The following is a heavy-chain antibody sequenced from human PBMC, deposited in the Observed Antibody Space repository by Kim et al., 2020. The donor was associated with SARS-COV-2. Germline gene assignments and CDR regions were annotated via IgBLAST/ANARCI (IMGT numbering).Heavy chain of an antibody. J-gene: IGHJ6*02. CDR2: IKSKTDGGTT. CDR1: GFTFSNAW. Sequence: GGSLRLSCAASGFTFSNAWMSWVRKAPGKGLEWVGRIKSKTDGGTTDYAAPVKGRFTISRDDSKNTLYLQMNSLKTEDTAVYYCTTGSHLSSGYYHYYYYYGMDVWGQGTTVTVSS. D-gene: IGHD3-22*01. V-gene: IGHV3-15*01. CDR3: TTGSHLSSGYYHYYYYYGMDV.